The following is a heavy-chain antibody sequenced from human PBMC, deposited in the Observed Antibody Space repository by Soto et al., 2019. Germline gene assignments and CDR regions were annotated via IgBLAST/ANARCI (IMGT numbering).Heavy chain of an antibody. CDR2: ISAYNGNT. CDR1: GYTFTSYG. J-gene: IGHJ4*02. D-gene: IGHD3-3*01. Sequence: ASVKVSCKASGYTFTSYGISWVRQAPGQGLEWMGWISAYNGNTNYAQKLQGRVTMTTDTSTSTAYMELRSLRSDDTAVYYCARDLPTYYDFWSGYLPLDYWGQGTLVTVSS. V-gene: IGHV1-18*01. CDR3: ARDLPTYYDFWSGYLPLDY.